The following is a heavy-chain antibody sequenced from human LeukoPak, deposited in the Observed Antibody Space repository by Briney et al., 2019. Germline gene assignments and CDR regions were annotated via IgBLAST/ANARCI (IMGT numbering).Heavy chain of an antibody. D-gene: IGHD5-18*01. CDR3: ARGGYSYGYYFDY. CDR2: INHSGST. CDR1: GGSFSGYY. J-gene: IGHJ4*02. Sequence: SETLSLTCAVYGGSFSGYYWSWIRQPPGKGLEWIGEINHSGSTNYNPSLKSRVTISVDTSKNQFSLKLSSVTAADTAVYYCARGGYSYGYYFDYWGQGTLVTVSS. V-gene: IGHV4-34*01.